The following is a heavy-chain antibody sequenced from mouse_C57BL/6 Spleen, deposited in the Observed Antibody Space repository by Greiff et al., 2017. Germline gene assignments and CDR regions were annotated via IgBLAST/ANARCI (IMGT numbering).Heavy chain of an antibody. V-gene: IGHV2-5*01. J-gene: IGHJ3*01. CDR3: AKNKDISDAWFAY. D-gene: IGHD1-1*01. CDR2: LWRGGST. CDR1: GFSFTRYG. Sequence: VQLVESGPGLVQPSPSLSITCTVSGFSFTRYGVHWVRQSPGTGLEWLGVLWRGGSTDYNAAFMSRLSITKDNSKSQVFFKMNSLQADDTSIYYCAKNKDISDAWFAYWGQGTLVTVSA.